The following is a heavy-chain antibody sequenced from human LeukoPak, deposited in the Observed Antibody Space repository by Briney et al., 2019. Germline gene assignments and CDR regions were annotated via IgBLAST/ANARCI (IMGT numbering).Heavy chain of an antibody. D-gene: IGHD5-18*01. V-gene: IGHV1-2*02. CDR1: GYTFTGYY. Sequence: ASVKVSCKASGYTFTGYYMHWVRQAPGQGLEWMGWINPNSGGTNYAQKFQGRVTMTRDTSISTAYMELNGLRSDDTAVYYCARRGYSYRYVGYYYYYMDVWGKGTTVTVSS. CDR3: ARRGYSYRYVGYYYYYMDV. CDR2: INPNSGGT. J-gene: IGHJ6*03.